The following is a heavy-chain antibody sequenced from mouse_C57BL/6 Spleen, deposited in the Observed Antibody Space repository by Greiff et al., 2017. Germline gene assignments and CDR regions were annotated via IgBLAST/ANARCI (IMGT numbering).Heavy chain of an antibody. J-gene: IGHJ1*03. D-gene: IGHD4-1*01. CDR2: IDPSDSET. CDR3: ARKEDWYWYFDV. CDR1: GYTFTSYW. Sequence: QVQLKQPGAELVRPGSSVKLSCKASGYTFTSYWMHWVKQRPIQGLEWIGNIDPSDSETHYNQKFKDKATLTVDKSSSTAYMQLSSLTSEDSAVYYCARKEDWYWYFDVWGTGTPVTVSS. V-gene: IGHV1-52*01.